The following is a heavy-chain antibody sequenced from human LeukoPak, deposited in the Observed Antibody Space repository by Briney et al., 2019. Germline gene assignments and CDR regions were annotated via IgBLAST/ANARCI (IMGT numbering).Heavy chain of an antibody. J-gene: IGHJ4*02. D-gene: IGHD5-24*01. V-gene: IGHV3-21*06. Sequence: GGSLRLSCAASGFIFSPYTMNWVRQAPGEGLEWVSSISSDITYIFYADSVKGRFTVSRDNAKNSLYLQMSSLRAEDTAVYYCARDRGYYFDYWGQGILVTVSS. CDR1: GFIFSPYT. CDR3: ARDRGYYFDY. CDR2: ISSDITYI.